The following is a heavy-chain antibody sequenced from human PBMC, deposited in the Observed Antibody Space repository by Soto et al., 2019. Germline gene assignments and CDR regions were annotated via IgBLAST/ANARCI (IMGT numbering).Heavy chain of an antibody. Sequence: QVQVQQSGPGLVKPSETLSLTCTVSSGPSKSHNWGWIRQPPGRGLEWIGYVYDTWSTSYNPSLKSRVTVSAATSTNRISLTLRFVTAADTAVYYCVRQGIGFLHGLVDVWGQGTMVIVSS. D-gene: IGHD3-10*01. CDR2: VYDTWST. J-gene: IGHJ6*01. CDR1: SGPSKSHN. V-gene: IGHV4-59*08. CDR3: VRQGIGFLHGLVDV.